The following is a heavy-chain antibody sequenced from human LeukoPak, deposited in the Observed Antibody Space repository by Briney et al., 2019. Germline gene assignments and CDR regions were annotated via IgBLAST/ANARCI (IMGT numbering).Heavy chain of an antibody. CDR1: GFSINSAYY. D-gene: IGHD3-3*01. Sequence: SETLSRTCTVSGFSINSAYYWGWIRQPPGKGKEWIGAINHSGTTYHNPSLKSRVTISVDTSNNQFSLRLSYVTAADTAVYYCARLPRSVFGVDYIDYWGQGTLVTVSS. CDR2: INHSGTT. J-gene: IGHJ4*02. CDR3: ARLPRSVFGVDYIDY. V-gene: IGHV4-38-2*02.